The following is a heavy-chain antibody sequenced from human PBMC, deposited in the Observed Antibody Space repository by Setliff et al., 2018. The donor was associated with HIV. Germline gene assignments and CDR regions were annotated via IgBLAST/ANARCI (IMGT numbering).Heavy chain of an antibody. V-gene: IGHV1-69*05. CDR3: ARDTGQQLVGFDI. Sequence: SVKVSCKASGVTFSNYAISWVRQAPGQGLEWMGGIIPIFGTANYAQKFQGRVTITTGESTITAYMELSSLRSEDTAVYYCARDTGQQLVGFDIWGQGTMVTVSS. CDR2: IIPIFGTA. CDR1: GVTFSNYA. D-gene: IGHD6-13*01. J-gene: IGHJ3*02.